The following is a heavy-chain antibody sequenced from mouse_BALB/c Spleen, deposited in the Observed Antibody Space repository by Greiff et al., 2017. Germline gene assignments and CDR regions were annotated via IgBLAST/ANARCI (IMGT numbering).Heavy chain of an antibody. Sequence: VKLMESGAELVRPGTSVKVSCKASGYAFTNYLIEWVKQRPGQGLEWIGVINPGSGGTNYNEKFKGKATLTADKSSSTAYMQLSSLTSDDSAVYFCARDYDYPYYAMDYWGQGTSVTVSS. J-gene: IGHJ4*01. V-gene: IGHV1-54*01. D-gene: IGHD2-4*01. CDR2: INPGSGGT. CDR1: GYAFTNYL. CDR3: ARDYDYPYYAMDY.